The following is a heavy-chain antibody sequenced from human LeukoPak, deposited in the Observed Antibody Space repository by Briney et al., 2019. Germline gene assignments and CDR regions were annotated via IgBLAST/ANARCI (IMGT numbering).Heavy chain of an antibody. CDR1: GGSISSYY. J-gene: IGHJ6*03. CDR2: IYYSGST. V-gene: IGHV4-59*01. D-gene: IGHD3-22*01. Sequence: SETLSLTCTVSGGSISSYYWSWIRQPPGKGLEWIGYIYYSGSTNYNPSLKSRVTISVDTSKNQFSLKLSSVTAADTAVYYCARAKFYYDSSGYYRYYYYYYMDVWGKGTTVTVSS. CDR3: ARAKFYYDSSGYYRYYYYYYMDV.